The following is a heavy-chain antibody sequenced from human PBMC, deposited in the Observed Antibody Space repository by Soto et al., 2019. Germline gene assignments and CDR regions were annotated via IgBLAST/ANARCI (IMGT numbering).Heavy chain of an antibody. J-gene: IGHJ4*02. CDR3: ARDLVDCSGGGGCPAIGD. D-gene: IGHD2-15*01. CDR1: GGTFSSYA. V-gene: IGHV1-69*13. Sequence: VASVKVSCKASGGTFSSYAISWVRQAPGQGLEWMGGIIPIFGTANYAQKFQGRVTITADESTSTAYMELSSLRSEDTAVSYCARDLVDCSGGGGCPAIGDWGQGTLVTVSS. CDR2: IIPIFGTA.